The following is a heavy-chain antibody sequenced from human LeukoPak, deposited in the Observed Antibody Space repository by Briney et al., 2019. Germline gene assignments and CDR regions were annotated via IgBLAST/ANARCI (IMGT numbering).Heavy chain of an antibody. J-gene: IGHJ6*02. CDR1: GFTFSSYS. CDR2: ISSSSSYI. V-gene: IGHV3-21*01. D-gene: IGHD5-18*01. Sequence: GGSLRLSCAASGFTFSSYSMNWVRQAPGKGLEWVSSISSSSSYIYYADSVKGRFTISRDNAKNSLYLQMNSLRAEDTAVYYCAREAAMDAYYYYYGMDVWGQGTTVTVSS. CDR3: AREAAMDAYYYYYGMDV.